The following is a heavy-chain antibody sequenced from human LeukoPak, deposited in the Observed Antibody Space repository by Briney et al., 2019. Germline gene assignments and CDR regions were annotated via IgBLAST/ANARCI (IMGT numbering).Heavy chain of an antibody. CDR1: GFTVSSNY. J-gene: IGHJ4*02. CDR2: IYSGGST. V-gene: IGHV3-53*01. Sequence: GGSLRLSCAASGFTVSSNYMSWVRQTPGKGLEWVSVIYSGGSTYYADSVKGRFTISRDNSKNTLYLQMNSLRAEDTAVYYCARIALAALSFDYWGQGTLVTVSS. D-gene: IGHD6-19*01. CDR3: ARIALAALSFDY.